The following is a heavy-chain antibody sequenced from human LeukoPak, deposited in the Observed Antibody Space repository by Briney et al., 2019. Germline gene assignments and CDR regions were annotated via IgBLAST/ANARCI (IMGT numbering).Heavy chain of an antibody. CDR3: AKGTLLLGFFDY. Sequence: GGSLGLSCAASGFTFSSYAMSWVRQAPGKGLEWVSAISGSGGSTYYADSVKGRFTISRDNSKNTLYLQMNSLRAEDTAVYYCAKGTLLLGFFDYWGQGTLVTVSS. D-gene: IGHD3-22*01. V-gene: IGHV3-23*01. J-gene: IGHJ4*02. CDR2: ISGSGGST. CDR1: GFTFSSYA.